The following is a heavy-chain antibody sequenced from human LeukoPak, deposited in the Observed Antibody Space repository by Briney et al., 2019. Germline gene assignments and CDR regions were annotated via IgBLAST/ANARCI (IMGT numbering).Heavy chain of an antibody. Sequence: GGSLRLSCAASGFTFSSYAMSWVRQAPGKGLEWVSAISGSGGSTYYADSVKGRFTISRHNSKNTLYLQMNSLRAEDTAVYYCARDRGSYFSHYYYYGMDVWGQGTTVTVSS. CDR3: ARDRGSYFSHYYYYGMDV. D-gene: IGHD1-26*01. CDR2: ISGSGGST. CDR1: GFTFSSYA. V-gene: IGHV3-23*01. J-gene: IGHJ6*02.